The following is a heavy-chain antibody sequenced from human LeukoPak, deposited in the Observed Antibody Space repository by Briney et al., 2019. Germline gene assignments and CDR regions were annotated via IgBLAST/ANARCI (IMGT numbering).Heavy chain of an antibody. V-gene: IGHV3-23*01. Sequence: QPGGSLRLSCAASEITFSSYGMSWVRQAPGKGLEWVSSISSTGGTTYYADSVKGRFTISRDNAKNSLYLQMNSLRAEDTAVYYCARVRYSGYSFDYWGQGTLVTVSS. CDR3: ARVRYSGYSFDY. CDR1: EITFSSYG. J-gene: IGHJ4*02. D-gene: IGHD5-12*01. CDR2: ISSTGGTT.